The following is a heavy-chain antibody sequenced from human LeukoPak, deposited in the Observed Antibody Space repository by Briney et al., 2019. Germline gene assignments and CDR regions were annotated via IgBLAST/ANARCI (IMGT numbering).Heavy chain of an antibody. CDR1: GYTFTDYA. V-gene: IGHV1-3*03. J-gene: IGHJ4*02. D-gene: IGHD3-10*02. Sequence: GASVKVSCKASGYTFTDYALHWVRQAPGQSLEWMGWITTGRGETRYSQEFQRRITFTRDTSASTVYMDLSDLRSEDTAVYYCARLRSGSYYIGGEELFDYWGQGTLVTVSS. CDR3: ARLRSGSYYIGGEELFDY. CDR2: ITTGRGET.